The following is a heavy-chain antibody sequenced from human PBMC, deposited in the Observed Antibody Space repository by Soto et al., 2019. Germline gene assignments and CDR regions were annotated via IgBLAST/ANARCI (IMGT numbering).Heavy chain of an antibody. CDR2: ISGSGGST. CDR1: GFTFSSYA. J-gene: IGHJ4*02. V-gene: IGHV3-23*01. Sequence: GGSLRLSCAASGFTFSSYAMSWVRQAPGKGLEWVSAISGSGGSTYYADSVKGRFTISRDNSKNTLYLQMNSLRAEDTAVYYCAKDAGQYYDSKELGGYFDYWGQGTLVTVSS. D-gene: IGHD3-22*01. CDR3: AKDAGQYYDSKELGGYFDY.